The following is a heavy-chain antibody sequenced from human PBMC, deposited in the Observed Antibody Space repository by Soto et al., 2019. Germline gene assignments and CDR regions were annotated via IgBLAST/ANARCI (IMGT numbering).Heavy chain of an antibody. CDR2: INPSTLVT. V-gene: IGHV1-46*01. J-gene: IGHJ1*01. CDR3: ARNGQTYDYYFVAN. D-gene: IGHD5-12*01. CDR1: GYTLTHYY. Sequence: QVQLVHSGAEVKKPGASVKVSCKASGYTLTHYYMHWVRQAPGQGPEWVGVINPSTLVTRYAQKFQGRVTMPRDTSTSTVYMELNSLISEDTAVYYCARNGQTYDYYFVANWGQGTLVTVSS.